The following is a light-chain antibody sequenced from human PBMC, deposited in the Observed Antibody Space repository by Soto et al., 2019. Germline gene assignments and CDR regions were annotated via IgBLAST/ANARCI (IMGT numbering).Light chain of an antibody. J-gene: IGLJ2*01. CDR3: TSYTSSNTLV. CDR1: NSDVGGYNY. V-gene: IGLV2-14*03. Sequence: QSVLTQPASVSESPGQSITISCTGTNSDVGGYNYVSWYQQYPGKAPKLMIYDVSNRPSGVSNRFSGSKSGNTASLTISGLQAEDEADYYCTSYTSSNTLVFGGGTKLTVL. CDR2: DVS.